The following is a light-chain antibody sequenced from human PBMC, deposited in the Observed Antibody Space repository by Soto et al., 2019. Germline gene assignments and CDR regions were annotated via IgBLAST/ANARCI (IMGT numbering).Light chain of an antibody. Sequence: QSVLTQPPSASGTPGQRVTISCSGSSSNIGSNTVNWYQQLPGTAPKLHIYSNNQRPSGVRDRFSGSKSGTSASLAISGLQSEDEADYYCAAWDDSLNGVVFGGGTKLTVL. CDR1: SSNIGSNT. CDR3: AAWDDSLNGVV. CDR2: SNN. J-gene: IGLJ2*01. V-gene: IGLV1-44*01.